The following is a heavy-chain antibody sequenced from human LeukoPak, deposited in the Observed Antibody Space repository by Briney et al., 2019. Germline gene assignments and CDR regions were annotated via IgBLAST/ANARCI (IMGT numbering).Heavy chain of an antibody. V-gene: IGHV4-61*01. J-gene: IGHJ4*02. CDR3: ARAGSSAYVLDY. D-gene: IGHD3-22*01. CDR2: IYYSGNT. Sequence: PSETLSLTCTVSGGSISSSSYYWSWIRQPPGKGLEWIGYIYYSGNTNYNPSLKSRVTISVDTSKSQFSLKLSSVTAADTAVYYCARAGSSAYVLDYWGQGTLVTVSS. CDR1: GGSISSSSYY.